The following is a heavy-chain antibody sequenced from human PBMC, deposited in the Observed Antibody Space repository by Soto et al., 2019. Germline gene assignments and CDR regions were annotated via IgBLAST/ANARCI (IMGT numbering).Heavy chain of an antibody. D-gene: IGHD4-17*01. CDR2: ISYDGSNK. J-gene: IGHJ4*02. Sequence: QVQLVESGGGVVQPGRSLRLSCAASGFTFSSYAMHWVRQAPGKGLEWVAVISYDGSNKYYADSVKGRFTISRDNSKNTLYLQMNSLRAEDTAVYYCARPQDYGDYHPAHWGQGTLVTVSS. CDR1: GFTFSSYA. V-gene: IGHV3-30-3*01. CDR3: ARPQDYGDYHPAH.